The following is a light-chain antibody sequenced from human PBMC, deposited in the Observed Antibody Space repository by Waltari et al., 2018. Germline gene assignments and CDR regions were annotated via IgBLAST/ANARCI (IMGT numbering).Light chain of an antibody. CDR2: DVT. V-gene: IGLV2-14*03. Sequence: QSALTQPASVSGSPGQSTTISCTGASTDVADYNYVSWYQQIPGKAPKVIIYDVTKRPSGVSNRFSGSKSGNSASLSISGLQAEDEAHYYCCSYAGRSTWVFGGGTKVTVL. CDR1: STDVADYNY. J-gene: IGLJ3*02. CDR3: CSYAGRSTWV.